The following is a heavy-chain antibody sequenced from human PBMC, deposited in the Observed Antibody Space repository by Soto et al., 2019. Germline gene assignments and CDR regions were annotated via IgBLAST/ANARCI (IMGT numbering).Heavy chain of an antibody. CDR2: IYNRGST. D-gene: IGHD1-1*01. CDR3: PRRVPTPMSPRDT. J-gene: IGHJ5*02. CDR1: GGSIRRSTYF. V-gene: IGHV4-39*01. Sequence: QPQLKESGPGLVKPSETLSLTCPVSGGSIRRSTYFWDWIRQTPEKGREWIGSIYNRGSTYYNPSHQSRLTIALDTTKNQIPVTLRPVTAADTSLYYCPRRVPTPMSPRDTLGQGTLVTVSS.